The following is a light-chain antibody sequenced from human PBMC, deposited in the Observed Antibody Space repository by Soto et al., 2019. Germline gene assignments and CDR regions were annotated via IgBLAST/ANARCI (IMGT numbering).Light chain of an antibody. V-gene: IGKV3-11*01. Sequence: IMLIQSPATRSFSPWESATLSCRASQSVGSYLAWYQHKPGQAPRLLISDASNRATGIPARFSGSGSETDFTLTISSLEPEDSAVYYCQQRSNWPSLTFGGGTKVDI. CDR1: QSVGSY. CDR2: DAS. J-gene: IGKJ4*01. CDR3: QQRSNWPSLT.